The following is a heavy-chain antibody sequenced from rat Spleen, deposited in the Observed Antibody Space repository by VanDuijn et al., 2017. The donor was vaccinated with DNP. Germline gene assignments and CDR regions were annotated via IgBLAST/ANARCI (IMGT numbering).Heavy chain of an antibody. J-gene: IGHJ2*01. CDR1: GYSITSNY. CDR2: ISYSGTT. CDR3: ARWSRYFDY. V-gene: IGHV3-1*01. Sequence: EVQLQESGPGLVKPSQSLSLTCSDTGYSITSNYWGWIRKFPGNKMEYIGHISYSGTTNYNPSLKSRFSITRDTSKNQFFLQLNSVTTEDTATYYCARWSRYFDYWGQGVMVTVSS.